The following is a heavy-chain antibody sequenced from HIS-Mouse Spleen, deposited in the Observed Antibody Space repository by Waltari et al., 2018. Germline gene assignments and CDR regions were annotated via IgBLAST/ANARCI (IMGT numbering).Heavy chain of an antibody. CDR1: GFTFSSYC. V-gene: IGHV3-30*18. CDR2: ISYDGSNK. D-gene: IGHD7-27*01. J-gene: IGHJ4*02. CDR3: AKRTGDFDY. Sequence: QVQLVESGGGVVQPGRSLRLSCAASGFTFSSYCMHWVRQAPGKGLEWVAVISYDGSNKYYADSVKGRFTISRDNSKNTLYLQMNSLRAEDTAVYYCAKRTGDFDYWGQGTLVTVSS.